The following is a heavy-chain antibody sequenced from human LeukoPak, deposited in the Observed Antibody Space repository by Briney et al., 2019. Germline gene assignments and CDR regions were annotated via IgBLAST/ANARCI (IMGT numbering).Heavy chain of an antibody. D-gene: IGHD3-10*01. V-gene: IGHV4-59*01. J-gene: IGHJ3*02. CDR3: ARVPPRGVAFAFDI. CDR1: GGSISSYY. Sequence: SETLSLTCTVSGGSISSYYWTWIRQPPGKGLEWLGYIYYGGSTNYNPSLKSRVAISVDTSKNQFSLKLSSVTAAGTAVYYCARVPPRGVAFAFDIWGQGTMVTVSS. CDR2: IYYGGST.